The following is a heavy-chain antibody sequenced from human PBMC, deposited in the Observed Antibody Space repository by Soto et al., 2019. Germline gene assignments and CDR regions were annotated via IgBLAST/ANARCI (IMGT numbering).Heavy chain of an antibody. CDR2: INTYNGNS. CDR3: ARDCTGGSCFCIY. CDR1: GYTLTNYA. J-gene: IGHJ4*02. V-gene: IGHV1-18*01. Sequence: QVQLVQSAAEVKKPGASVKVSCKASGYTLTNYAISWVRQAPGQGPEWMGWINTYNGNSNYAQKFQGRVTMTTGTSTNTAYMELRSLTSDDTVVYYGARDCTGGSCFCIYWGQGTLVTVSS. D-gene: IGHD2-15*01.